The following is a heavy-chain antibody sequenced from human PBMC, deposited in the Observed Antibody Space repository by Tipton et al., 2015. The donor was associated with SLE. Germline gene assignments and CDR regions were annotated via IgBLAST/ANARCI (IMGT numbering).Heavy chain of an antibody. CDR3: ARDINVAARREDY. CDR2: ISSSSSTI. CDR1: GFTFSSYE. V-gene: IGHV3-48*03. Sequence: SLRLSCAASGFTFSSYEMNWVRQAPGKGLEWVSYISSSSSTIYYADSVKGRFTISRDNAKNSLYLQMNSLRAEDTAVYYCARDINVAARREDYWGQGTLVTVSS. J-gene: IGHJ4*02. D-gene: IGHD6-6*01.